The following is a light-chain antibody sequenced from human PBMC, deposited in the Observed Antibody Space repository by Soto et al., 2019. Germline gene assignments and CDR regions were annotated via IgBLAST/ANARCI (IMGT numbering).Light chain of an antibody. CDR2: AAS. J-gene: IGKJ4*01. V-gene: IGKV1-39*01. CDR1: QSISSY. CDR3: QQSYSTTV. Sequence: DIQMTQSPSSLSASVGDRVTITCRASQSISSYLNWYQQKPGKDPTLLIYAASSLQSGVPSSFSVSGSGPDVTLTISSLQPEDFATYYCQQSYSTTVFGGGTKVEIK.